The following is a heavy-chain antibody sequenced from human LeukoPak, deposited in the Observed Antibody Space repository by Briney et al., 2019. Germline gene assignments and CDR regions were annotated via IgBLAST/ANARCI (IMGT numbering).Heavy chain of an antibody. D-gene: IGHD6-13*01. V-gene: IGHV4-61*02. CDR2: IYTSGST. J-gene: IGHJ4*02. CDR3: ARGGIAAAGMGYYFDY. CDR1: GGSISSGSYY. Sequence: PSETLSLTCTVSGGSISSGSYYWSWIRQPAGKGLEWIGRIYTSGSTNYNPSLKSRVTISVDTSKNQFSLKLSSVTAADTAVYYCARGGIAAAGMGYYFDYWGQGTLVTVSS.